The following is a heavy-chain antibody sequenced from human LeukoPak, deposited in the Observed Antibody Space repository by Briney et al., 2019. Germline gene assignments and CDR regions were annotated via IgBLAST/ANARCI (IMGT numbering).Heavy chain of an antibody. J-gene: IGHJ6*03. D-gene: IGHD3-3*01. CDR1: GYTFTAYY. Sequence: ASVKVSCKASGYTFTAYYMHWVRQAPGQGLEWMGIINPSGGSTSYAQKFQGRVTMTRDMSTSTVYMELSSLRSEDTAVYYCARDHIDFWSGYLYYYYMDVWGKGTTVTVSS. CDR3: ARDHIDFWSGYLYYYYMDV. V-gene: IGHV1-46*01. CDR2: INPSGGST.